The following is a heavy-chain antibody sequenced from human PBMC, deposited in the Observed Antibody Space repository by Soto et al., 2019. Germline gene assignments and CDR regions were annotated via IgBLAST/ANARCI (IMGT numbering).Heavy chain of an antibody. CDR1: GGSISSSSYY. V-gene: IGHV4-39*01. Sequence: QLQLQESGPGLVKPSETLSLTCTVSGGSISSSSYYWGWIHQPPGKGLEWIGSIYYSGSTYYNPSLKSRVTISVDTSKNQFSLKLSSVTAADTAVYYCARDSSGWYYYGMDVWGQGTTVTVSS. CDR3: ARDSSGWYYYGMDV. J-gene: IGHJ6*02. CDR2: IYYSGST. D-gene: IGHD6-19*01.